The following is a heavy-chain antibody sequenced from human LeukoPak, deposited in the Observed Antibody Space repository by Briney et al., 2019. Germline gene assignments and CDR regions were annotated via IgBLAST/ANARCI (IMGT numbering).Heavy chain of an antibody. CDR3: ARHSYVGSQYFFDY. D-gene: IGHD3-10*02. CDR2: IYYSGST. CDR1: GGSISSYY. V-gene: IGHV4-59*08. Sequence: PSETLSLTCTVSGGSISSYYWSWIRQPPGKGLEWIGFIYYSGSTNYNPSLKSRVTISVDTSKNQFSLRLSSVTAADTALYYCARHSYVGSQYFFDYWGQGTLVTVSS. J-gene: IGHJ4*02.